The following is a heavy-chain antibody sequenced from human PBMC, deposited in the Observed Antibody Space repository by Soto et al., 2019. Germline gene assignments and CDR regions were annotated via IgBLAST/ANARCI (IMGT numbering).Heavy chain of an antibody. CDR2: INHSGST. CDR1: GGSFSGYY. D-gene: IGHD3-22*01. J-gene: IGHJ4*02. Sequence: QGQLQQWGAGLLKPSETLSLTCAVYGGSFSGYYWSCIHQPPGQGLEWMGEINHSGSTNYNPSLEGRGTLSADPATNRCSPKLRSLTATDTAVYYCARGGTIRARYYASSGQLDYWGQGTLVTVSS. CDR3: ARGGTIRARYYASSGQLDY. V-gene: IGHV4-34*01.